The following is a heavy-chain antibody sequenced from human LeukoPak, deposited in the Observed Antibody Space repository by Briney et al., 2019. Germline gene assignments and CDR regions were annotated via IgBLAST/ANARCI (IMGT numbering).Heavy chain of an antibody. J-gene: IGHJ4*02. CDR2: ISSSSSTI. V-gene: IGHV3-48*02. CDR1: GSTSSIDS. D-gene: IGHD2-21*01. CDR3: ARCTWQLIRILDY. Sequence: PGGSLRLSCVASGSTSSIDSMSWVRQAPGQGLEWVSYISSSSSTIYYADSVKGRFTISRDNAKNSLYLQMNSLRDEDTAVYYCARCTWQLIRILDYWGQGTLVTVSS.